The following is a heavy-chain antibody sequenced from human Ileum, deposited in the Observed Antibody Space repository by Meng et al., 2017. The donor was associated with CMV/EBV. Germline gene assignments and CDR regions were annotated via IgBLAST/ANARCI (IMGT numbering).Heavy chain of an antibody. Sequence: LVGSVGGRVKSWGYLRLSCAASGFTFSSYSMNWVRQAPGKGLQWVSSISTSANNIYYGDSMKGRFTVSRDNAKNSLYLQMNSLRAEDTAIYYCVRLSSSSDFDFWGQGTLVTVSS. CDR1: GFTFSSYS. CDR2: ISTSANNI. D-gene: IGHD6-6*01. CDR3: VRLSSSSDFDF. J-gene: IGHJ4*02. V-gene: IGHV3-21*06.